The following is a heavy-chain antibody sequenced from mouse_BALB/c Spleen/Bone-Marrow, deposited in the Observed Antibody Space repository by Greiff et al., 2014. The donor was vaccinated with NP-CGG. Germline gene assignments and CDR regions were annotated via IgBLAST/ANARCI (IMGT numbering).Heavy chain of an antibody. V-gene: IGHV5-9-2*01. J-gene: IGHJ3*01. CDR3: ARHAYYDQTEVSFVY. Sequence: EVQVVESGGGLVKSGGSLKLSCAASGFSFNSYGMSWVRQTPEKRLEWVATISGGGSYTFYPDSVKGRFTISRDNAKNNLYLQLSSLRSEDTALYYCARHAYYDQTEVSFVYWGQGLWSLSLQ. CDR2: ISGGGSYT. D-gene: IGHD2-4*01. CDR1: GFSFNSYG.